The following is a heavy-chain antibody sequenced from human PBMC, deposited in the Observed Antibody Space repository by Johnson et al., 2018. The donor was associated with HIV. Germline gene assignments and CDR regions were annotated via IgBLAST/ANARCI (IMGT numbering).Heavy chain of an antibody. CDR3: ARESSPWGGDYAGYGLDI. D-gene: IGHD4-17*01. Sequence: QVQLVESGGGLVKPGGSLRLSCAASGFSFSDYYMTWIRQAPGKGLEWVSYISSSGTTKYYSDSVKGRFTISRDNAKKSLYLEMRDLRVDDTATYYCARESSPWGGDYAGYGLDIWGQGTRVAVSS. CDR1: GFSFSDYY. V-gene: IGHV3-11*04. J-gene: IGHJ3*02. CDR2: ISSSGTTK.